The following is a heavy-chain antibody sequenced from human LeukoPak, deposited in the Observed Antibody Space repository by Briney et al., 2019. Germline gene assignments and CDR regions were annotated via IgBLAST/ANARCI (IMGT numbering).Heavy chain of an antibody. V-gene: IGHV4-39*07. Sequence: SETLSLTCTVSGGSISSSSYYWGSNRQPPGKGLEWIGSIYYSGSTYYNPSLKSRVTISVDTSKNQFSLKLSSVTAADTAVYYCARGGMGSSHNWFDPWGQGTLVTVSS. J-gene: IGHJ5*02. CDR2: IYYSGST. CDR3: ARGGMGSSHNWFDP. D-gene: IGHD6-13*01. CDR1: GGSISSSSYY.